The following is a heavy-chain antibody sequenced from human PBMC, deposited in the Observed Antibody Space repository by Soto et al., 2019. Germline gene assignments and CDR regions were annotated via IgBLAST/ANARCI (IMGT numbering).Heavy chain of an antibody. CDR3: ASAGGLGAVAAAY. CDR1: GGSISSGGYS. J-gene: IGHJ4*02. CDR2: IYHSGST. Sequence: QLQLQESGSGLVKPSQTLSLTCTVSGGSISSGGYSWSWIRQPPGKGLEWIGYIYHSGSTYYNPSLKSRVTISVDSSKNQSSLRLSSVTAADTAVYYCASAGGLGAVAAAYWGQGTLVTVSS. V-gene: IGHV4-30-2*01. D-gene: IGHD6-19*01.